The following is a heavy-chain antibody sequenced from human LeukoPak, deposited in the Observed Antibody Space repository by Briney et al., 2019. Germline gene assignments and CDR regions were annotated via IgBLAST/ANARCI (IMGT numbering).Heavy chain of an antibody. CDR2: SNTGNGNT. V-gene: IGHV1-3*02. CDR3: ARGYRGGSFDY. CDR1: GYTLTSYA. Sequence: ASVKVSCKASGYTLTSYAMHWVRQAPGQRLEWMGWSNTGNGNTKSSQEFHGRVTITRDTSISTAYMELSRLRSDDTAVYYCARGYRGGSFDYWGQGTLVTVSS. D-gene: IGHD1-26*01. J-gene: IGHJ4*02.